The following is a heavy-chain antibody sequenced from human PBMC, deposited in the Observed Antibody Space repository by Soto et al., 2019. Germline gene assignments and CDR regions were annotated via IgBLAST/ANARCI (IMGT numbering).Heavy chain of an antibody. CDR3: AKLIRVVAATHSDAFDI. CDR1: GFTFSSYA. V-gene: IGHV3-23*01. Sequence: EVQLLESGGGLVQPGGSLRLSCAASGFTFSSYAMSWVRQAPGKGLEWVSAISGSGGSTYYADSVKGRFTISRDNSKNTLYLQMNSLRAEDTAVYYCAKLIRVVAATHSDAFDIWGQGTMVTVSS. J-gene: IGHJ3*02. CDR2: ISGSGGST. D-gene: IGHD2-15*01.